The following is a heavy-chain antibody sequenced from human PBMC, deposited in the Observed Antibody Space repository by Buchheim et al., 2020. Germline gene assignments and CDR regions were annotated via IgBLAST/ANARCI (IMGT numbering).Heavy chain of an antibody. V-gene: IGHV3-23*01. CDR1: GFSFITYA. Sequence: EVQLLESGGGWEQSGGSLRLSCSASGFSFITYAMTWVRQAPGKGLEWVLHIIGSGGATYYADSVKGRFTISRDNSRHALYLQMDSLEAEDTAIYYCAKLGDGAGSYIDSWGQGTL. J-gene: IGHJ4*02. CDR2: IIGSGGAT. D-gene: IGHD3-10*01. CDR3: AKLGDGAGSYIDS.